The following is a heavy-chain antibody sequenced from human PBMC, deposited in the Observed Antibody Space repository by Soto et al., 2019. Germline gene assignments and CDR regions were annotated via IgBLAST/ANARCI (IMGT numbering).Heavy chain of an antibody. CDR3: AKDGGSGFDY. D-gene: IGHD6-19*01. V-gene: IGHV3-43*01. J-gene: IGHJ4*02. CDR2: ISWDGGST. CDR1: GFTFDDYT. Sequence: GGSLRLSCAASGFTFDDYTMHWVRQAPGKGLEWVSLISWDGGSTYYADSVKGRFTISRDNSKNSLYLQMNSLRTEDTALYYCAKDGGSGFDYWGQGTLVTVSS.